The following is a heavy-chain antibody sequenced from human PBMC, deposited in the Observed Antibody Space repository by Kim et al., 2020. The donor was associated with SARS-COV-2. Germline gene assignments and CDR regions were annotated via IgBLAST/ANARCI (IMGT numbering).Heavy chain of an antibody. V-gene: IGHV3-30-3*01. Sequence: GGSLRLSCAASGFTFSSYAMHWVRQAPGKGLEWVAVISYDGSNKYYADSVKGRFTISRDNSKNTLYLQMNSLRAEDTAVYYCAREGKAAAHDYWGQGTLVTVSS. CDR2: ISYDGSNK. CDR3: AREGKAAAHDY. CDR1: GFTFSSYA. D-gene: IGHD6-13*01. J-gene: IGHJ4*02.